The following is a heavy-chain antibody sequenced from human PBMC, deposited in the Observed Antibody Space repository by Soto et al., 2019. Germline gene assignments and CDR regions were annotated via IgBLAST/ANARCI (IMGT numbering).Heavy chain of an antibody. CDR1: GFTFSSYW. J-gene: IGHJ6*02. V-gene: IGHV3-7*05. CDR3: ARAESGSSWSWGDYYYGMDV. D-gene: IGHD6-13*01. Sequence: GGSLRLSCAASGFTFSSYWMSWVRQAPGKGLEWVANIKQDGSEKYYVDSVKGRFTISRDNAKNSLYLQMNSLRAEDTAVYYCARAESGSSWSWGDYYYGMDVWGQGTTVTVSS. CDR2: IKQDGSEK.